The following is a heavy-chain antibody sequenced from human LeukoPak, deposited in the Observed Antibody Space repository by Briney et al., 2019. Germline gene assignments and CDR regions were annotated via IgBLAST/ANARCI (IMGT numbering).Heavy chain of an antibody. CDR3: AKRGNSSSRSYDAY. Sequence: GSLRLSCAASGFTFSSYAGSWVRQAPGKGLEWVSTFSSRGSTYYADSVKGRFTISRDYSRNTLYLQMNSLRAEDTAVYYCAKRGNSSSRSYDAYWGQGTLVTVSS. CDR1: GFTFSSYA. CDR2: FSSRGST. D-gene: IGHD2-2*01. V-gene: IGHV3-23*01. J-gene: IGHJ4*02.